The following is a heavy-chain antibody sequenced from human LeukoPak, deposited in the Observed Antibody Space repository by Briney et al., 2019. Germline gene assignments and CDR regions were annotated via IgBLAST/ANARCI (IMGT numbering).Heavy chain of an antibody. CDR3: TTDSDYGDYVGVAFDI. J-gene: IGHJ3*02. Sequence: GGSLRLSCAASGFTFSNAWMSWVRQAPGKGLEWVGRIKSKTDGGTTDYAAPVKDRFTISRDDSKNTLYLQMNSLKTEDTAVYYCTTDSDYGDYVGVAFDIWGQGTTVTISS. CDR1: GFTFSNAW. D-gene: IGHD4-17*01. CDR2: IKSKTDGGTT. V-gene: IGHV3-15*01.